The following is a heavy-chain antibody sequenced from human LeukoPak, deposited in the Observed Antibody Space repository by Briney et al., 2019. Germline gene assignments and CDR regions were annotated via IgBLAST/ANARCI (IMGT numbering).Heavy chain of an antibody. J-gene: IGHJ6*03. D-gene: IGHD3-3*01. CDR1: GYPFTSYD. CDR3: ARCASYYDFWSGGYYYYMDV. Sequence: ASVKVSCKASGYPFTSYDINWVRQATGQGLEWMGWMNPNSGNTGYAQKFQGRVTMTRNTSISTAYMELSSLRSEDTAVYYCARCASYYDFWSGGYYYYMDVCGKGTTVTVSS. V-gene: IGHV1-8*01. CDR2: MNPNSGNT.